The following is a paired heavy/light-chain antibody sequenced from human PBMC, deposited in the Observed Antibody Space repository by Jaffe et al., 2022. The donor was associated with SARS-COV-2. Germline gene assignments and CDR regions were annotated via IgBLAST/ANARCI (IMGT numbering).Heavy chain of an antibody. CDR1: GFTFSSYG. CDR3: ARDPNAHCVNGVCYPRGFDY. V-gene: IGHV3-33*01. D-gene: IGHD2-8*01. Sequence: QVQLVESGGGVVQPGTSLRLSCAASGFTFSSYGMHWVRQAPGKGLEWVAVMWYDGSNKYYADSVKGRFTISINNSKNTSYLQMNSLRAEDTAVYYCARDPNAHCVNGVCYPRGFDYWGQGTLVTVSS. CDR2: MWYDGSNK. J-gene: IGHJ4*02.
Light chain of an antibody. V-gene: IGKV1-9*01. CDR1: QGISSY. J-gene: IGKJ3*01. CDR3: QQLNTYPHT. Sequence: DIQLTQSPSFLSASVGDRVTITCRASQGISSYLAWYQQKPGKAPKLLIYAASTLQSGVPLRFSGSGSGTEFTLTISSLQPEDFATYYCQQLNTYPHTFGPGTKVDIK. CDR2: AAS.